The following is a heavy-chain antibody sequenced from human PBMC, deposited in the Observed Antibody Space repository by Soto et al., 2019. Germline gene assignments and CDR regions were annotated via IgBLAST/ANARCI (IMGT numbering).Heavy chain of an antibody. V-gene: IGHV2-26*01. CDR3: ARISGGMTTVTTEVSYYYYGMDV. CDR1: GFSLSNARMG. Sequence: QVTLKESGPVLVKPTETLTLTCTVSGFSLSNARMGVSWIRQPPGKALEWLAHIFSNDEKSYSTSLKSRLTISKDTSKSQVVLTMTNMDPVDTATYYCARISGGMTTVTTEVSYYYYGMDVWGQGTTVTVSS. J-gene: IGHJ6*02. D-gene: IGHD4-4*01. CDR2: IFSNDEK.